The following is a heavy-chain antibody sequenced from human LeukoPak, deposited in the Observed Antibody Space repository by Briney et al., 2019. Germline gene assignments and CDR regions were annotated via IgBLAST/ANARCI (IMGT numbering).Heavy chain of an antibody. Sequence: WASVKVSCKASGYTFTSYDTNWVRQATGQGLEWMGWMNPNSGNTGYAQKFQGRVTMTRNTSISTAYMELSSLRSEDTAVYYCARPYYYDSSGSNGYWGQGTLVTVSS. CDR2: MNPNSGNT. D-gene: IGHD3-22*01. J-gene: IGHJ4*02. CDR1: GYTFTSYD. CDR3: ARPYYYDSSGSNGY. V-gene: IGHV1-8*01.